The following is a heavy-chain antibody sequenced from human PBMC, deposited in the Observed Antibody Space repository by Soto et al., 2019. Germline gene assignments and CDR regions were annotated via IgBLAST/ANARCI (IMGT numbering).Heavy chain of an antibody. CDR1: GFSFSSYA. Sequence: GGSLRLSCAASGFSFSSYAMHWVRQAPGKGLEYVSAISSNGGSTYYADSVKGRFTISRDNSKNTLYLQMSSLRAEDTAVYYCVKDRPSPAFLEWLPGWGQGTLVTVSS. CDR3: VKDRPSPAFLEWLPG. V-gene: IGHV3-64D*06. CDR2: ISSNGGST. D-gene: IGHD3-3*01. J-gene: IGHJ4*02.